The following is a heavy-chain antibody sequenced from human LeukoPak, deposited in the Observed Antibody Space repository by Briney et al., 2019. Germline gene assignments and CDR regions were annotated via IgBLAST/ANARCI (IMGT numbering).Heavy chain of an antibody. CDR1: GDSVSSNSAA. D-gene: IGHD3-22*01. CDR3: ARGQVYYYDSSGYSDAFDI. V-gene: IGHV6-1*01. J-gene: IGHJ3*02. CDR2: TYYRSKWYN. Sequence: SQTLSLTCAISGDSVSSNSAAWNWIRQSPSRGLEWLGRTYYRSKWYNDYALSLKSRMTINPDTSKNQFSLQLNSVTPEDTAVYYCARGQVYYYDSSGYSDAFDIWGQGTMVTVSS.